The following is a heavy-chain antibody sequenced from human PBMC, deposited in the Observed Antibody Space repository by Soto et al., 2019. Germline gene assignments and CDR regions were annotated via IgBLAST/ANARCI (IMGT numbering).Heavy chain of an antibody. V-gene: IGHV1-69*12. Sequence: QVQLVQSGAEVKKPGSSVKVSCKASGGTFSSYAISWVRQAPGQGLEWMGGIIPIFGTANYAQKFQGRVTITADESXXTAYMERSSLRSEDTAVYYCARHVPAAGYYYGMDVWSQGTTVTVSS. J-gene: IGHJ6*02. D-gene: IGHD2-2*01. CDR3: ARHVPAAGYYYGMDV. CDR2: IIPIFGTA. CDR1: GGTFSSYA.